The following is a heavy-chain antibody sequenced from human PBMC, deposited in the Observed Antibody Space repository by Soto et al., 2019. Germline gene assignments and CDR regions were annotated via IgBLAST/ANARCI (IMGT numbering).Heavy chain of an antibody. CDR1: GYSFTSYW. Sequence: PGKSLKISCKGSGYSFTSYWIGWVLQIPWKGLEWMGIIYPGDSDTRYSPSFQGQVTISADKSISTAYLQWSSLKASDTAMYYCAGGGVRGVITRTRDYYGMDVWGQGTTVTVSS. D-gene: IGHD3-10*01. V-gene: IGHV5-51*01. CDR3: AGGGVRGVITRTRDYYGMDV. J-gene: IGHJ6*01. CDR2: IYPGDSDT.